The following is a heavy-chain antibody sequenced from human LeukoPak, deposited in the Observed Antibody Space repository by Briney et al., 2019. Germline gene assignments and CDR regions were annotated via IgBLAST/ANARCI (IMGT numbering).Heavy chain of an antibody. CDR2: IYYSGST. CDR1: GGSISSYY. CDR3: ARSGGPFRDEAL. D-gene: IGHD3-16*01. V-gene: IGHV4-59*08. Sequence: SETLSLTCTVSGGSISSYYWSWIRQPPGKGLEWIGYIYYSGSTNYNPSLKSRVTISVDTSKNQFSLKLSSVTAADTAVYYCARSGGPFRDEALWGQGTLVTVSS. J-gene: IGHJ4*02.